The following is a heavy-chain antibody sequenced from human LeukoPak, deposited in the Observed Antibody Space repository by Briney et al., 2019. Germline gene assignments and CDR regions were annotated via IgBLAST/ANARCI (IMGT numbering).Heavy chain of an antibody. D-gene: IGHD1-1*01. CDR3: AKDGNTVGDYFDH. V-gene: IGHV3-30*02. CDR2: IRYDGSII. CDR1: GFTFRNSG. Sequence: VGSLRLSCAASGFTFRNSGMHWVRQALAKGLEWVAFIRYDGSIIYYADSVNGRFTISRDNSKNTLYLQMNSLRAEDTAVDYCAKDGNTVGDYFDHWGQGTLVTVSS. J-gene: IGHJ4*02.